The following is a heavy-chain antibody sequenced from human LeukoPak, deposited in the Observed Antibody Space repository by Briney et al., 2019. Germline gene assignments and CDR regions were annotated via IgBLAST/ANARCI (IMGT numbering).Heavy chain of an antibody. D-gene: IGHD6-6*01. Sequence: GGSLRLSCAASGFTFSTYWMTWVRQAPGKGLEWVANLKQDGSEEYYVDSVKGRFTISRDNAKNSLYLQMNSLRAEDTAVYYCARDYRSSSGRSIDYWGQGTLVIVSS. CDR3: ARDYRSSSGRSIDY. V-gene: IGHV3-7*01. CDR1: GFTFSTYW. J-gene: IGHJ4*02. CDR2: LKQDGSEE.